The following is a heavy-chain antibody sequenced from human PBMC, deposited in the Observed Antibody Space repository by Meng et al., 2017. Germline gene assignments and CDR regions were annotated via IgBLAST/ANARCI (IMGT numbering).Heavy chain of an antibody. CDR2: IDPNNDHT. CDR3: ARDEDISAAGKLFGDY. J-gene: IGHJ4*02. D-gene: IGHD6-13*01. CDR1: GYTFAAYW. V-gene: IGHV1-2*06. Sequence: QVQLVQSGPEGKKPGASVKLACKPSGYTFAAYWIHWLRQAPGQGLEWMGRIDPNNDHTQYAQNFQGRVTMTSDTSISTVYMELNGLRSDDTAVYYCARDEDISAAGKLFGDYWGQGTLVTASS.